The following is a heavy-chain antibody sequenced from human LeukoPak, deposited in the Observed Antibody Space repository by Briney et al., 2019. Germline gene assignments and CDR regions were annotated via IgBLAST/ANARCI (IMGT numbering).Heavy chain of an antibody. CDR2: INSDGSST. CDR1: GFTFSSYW. Sequence: GGSLRLSCAASGFTFSSYWMHWVRQAPGKGLVWVSRINSDGSSTSYADSVKGRLTISRDNAKNTLYLQMNSLRAEDTAVYYCARVTKGYCSSTSCPTTDAFDIWGQGTMVTVSS. J-gene: IGHJ3*02. V-gene: IGHV3-74*01. CDR3: ARVTKGYCSSTSCPTTDAFDI. D-gene: IGHD2-2*01.